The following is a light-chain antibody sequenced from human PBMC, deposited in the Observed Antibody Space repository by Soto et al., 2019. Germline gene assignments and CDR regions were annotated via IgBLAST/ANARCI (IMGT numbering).Light chain of an antibody. V-gene: IGKV3-15*01. Sequence: EIVMTQSPATLSVSPGERATLSCRASQSVSSNLAWYQQKPGQAPRLLIYGASTRATGIRARFSGSGSGTAFTLTISSLQSEDFAVYYCQQYNNWPPHFGQGTRLEIK. J-gene: IGKJ5*01. CDR2: GAS. CDR3: QQYNNWPPH. CDR1: QSVSSN.